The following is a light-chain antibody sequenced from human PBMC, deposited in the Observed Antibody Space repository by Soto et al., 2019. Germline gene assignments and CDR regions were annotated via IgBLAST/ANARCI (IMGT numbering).Light chain of an antibody. CDR3: PPSASSVT. Sequence: EIGLTQSRATPTLSPGERAAQSNSASQSVSSTFLAWYQQKPGQAPTLLIYDADTRATGIPDRFSGSGFRTHFSLSISRLEPEDFAMYYCPPSASSVTFGQGTRLEIK. V-gene: IGKV3-20*01. CDR1: QSVSSTF. J-gene: IGKJ5*01. CDR2: DAD.